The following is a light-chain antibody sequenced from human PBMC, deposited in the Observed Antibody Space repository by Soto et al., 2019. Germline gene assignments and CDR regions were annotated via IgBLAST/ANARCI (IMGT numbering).Light chain of an antibody. Sequence: DIQMTQSPASLSSSVGERVTITCRASQCISNYLAWYQQKPGQVPKLLIYAASTLESGVPSRFSGSGSGTDFTLTISSLQPEDVGTYYCQKYNSAPCTFGQGTKVDI. J-gene: IGKJ1*01. CDR3: QKYNSAPCT. CDR1: QCISNY. V-gene: IGKV1-27*01. CDR2: AAS.